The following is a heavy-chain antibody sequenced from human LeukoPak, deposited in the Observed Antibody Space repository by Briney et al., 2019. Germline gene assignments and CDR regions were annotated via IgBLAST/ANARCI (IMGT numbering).Heavy chain of an antibody. CDR1: GFTFDDYA. CDR3: AREFEVGAYAFDI. J-gene: IGHJ3*02. Sequence: GRSLRLSCAASGFTFDDYAMHWVRQAPGKGLEWVANIKQDGSEKYYVDSVKGRFTISRDNAKNSLYLQMNSLRAEDTAVYYCAREFEVGAYAFDIWGQGTMVTVSS. D-gene: IGHD1-26*01. V-gene: IGHV3-7*01. CDR2: IKQDGSEK.